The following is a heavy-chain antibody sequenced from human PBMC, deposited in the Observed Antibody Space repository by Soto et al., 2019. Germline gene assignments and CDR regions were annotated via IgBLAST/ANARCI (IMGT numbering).Heavy chain of an antibody. V-gene: IGHV4-59*01. Sequence: PSETLSLTCTVSGGSISSYYWSWIRQPPGKGLEWIGYIYYSGSTNYNPSLKSRVTISVDTSKNQFSLKLSSVTAADTAVYYCARATRLRFLEWLPVGYNWFDPWGQGTLVTVSS. J-gene: IGHJ5*02. CDR3: ARATRLRFLEWLPVGYNWFDP. CDR2: IYYSGST. CDR1: GGSISSYY. D-gene: IGHD3-3*01.